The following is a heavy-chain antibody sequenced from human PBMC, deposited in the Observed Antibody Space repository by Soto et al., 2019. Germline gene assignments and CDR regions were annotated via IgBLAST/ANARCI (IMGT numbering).Heavy chain of an antibody. J-gene: IGHJ4*02. D-gene: IGHD6-19*01. Sequence: SETLSLTCTVSGGSISSSTYYWGWIRQPPGKGLEWIGSIYHSGSTNYNPSLKSRVTISVDKSKNQFSLKLSSVTAADTAVYYCARVAVAGTRFDYWGQGTLVTVSS. CDR3: ARVAVAGTRFDY. CDR1: GGSISSSTYY. V-gene: IGHV4-39*07. CDR2: IYHSGST.